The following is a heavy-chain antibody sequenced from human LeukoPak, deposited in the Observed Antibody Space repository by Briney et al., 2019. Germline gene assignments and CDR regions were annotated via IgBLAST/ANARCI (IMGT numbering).Heavy chain of an antibody. D-gene: IGHD6-13*01. CDR1: GGTFSSYA. V-gene: IGHV1-69*13. CDR3: ASAIAAADLFDY. Sequence: SVKVSCKASGGTFSSYAISWVRQAPGQGLEWMGGIIPIFGTANYAQKFQGRVTITADESTSTAYMELSSLRSEDTAVYYCASAIAAADLFDYWGQGTLATVSS. CDR2: IIPIFGTA. J-gene: IGHJ4*02.